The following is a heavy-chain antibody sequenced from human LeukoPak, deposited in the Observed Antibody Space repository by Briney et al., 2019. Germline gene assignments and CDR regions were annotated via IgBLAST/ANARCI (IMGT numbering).Heavy chain of an antibody. Sequence: GSSVKVSCKAFGGTFSSYAISWVRQAPGQGLEWMGWINPNSGGTNYAQKFQGRVTMTRDTSISTVYMELSRLRSDDTAVYYCARDFDYYFDYWGQGTLVTVSS. D-gene: IGHD3-9*01. J-gene: IGHJ4*02. CDR1: GGTFSSYA. CDR2: INPNSGGT. V-gene: IGHV1-2*02. CDR3: ARDFDYYFDY.